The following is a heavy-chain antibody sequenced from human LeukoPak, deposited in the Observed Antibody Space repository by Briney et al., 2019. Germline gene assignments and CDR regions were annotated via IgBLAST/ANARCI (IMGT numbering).Heavy chain of an antibody. CDR2: ISSSGSTI. Sequence: PGGSLRLSCAASGFTFSDYYMSWIRQAPGKGLEWVSYISSSGSTIYYADSVKGRFTISRDNAKNSLYLQMNSLRAEDTAVYYCARDLSLIGYSSSLGWGQGTLVTVSS. CDR3: ARDLSLIGYSSSLG. V-gene: IGHV3-11*04. D-gene: IGHD6-6*01. J-gene: IGHJ4*02. CDR1: GFTFSDYY.